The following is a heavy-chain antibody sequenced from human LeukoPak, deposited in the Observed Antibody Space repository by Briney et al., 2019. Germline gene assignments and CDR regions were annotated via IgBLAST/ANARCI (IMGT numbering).Heavy chain of an antibody. D-gene: IGHD2-15*01. Sequence: HGESLKTSCKGSGYSFTSYWIAWVRQMPGKGLEWMGIIYPGDSDTRYSPSFQGQVTISADKSISTAYLQWSSLKASDTAMYYCARQEYCSGGSCYTWFDPWGQGTLVTVSS. CDR3: ARQEYCSGGSCYTWFDP. J-gene: IGHJ5*02. CDR1: GYSFTSYW. V-gene: IGHV5-51*01. CDR2: IYPGDSDT.